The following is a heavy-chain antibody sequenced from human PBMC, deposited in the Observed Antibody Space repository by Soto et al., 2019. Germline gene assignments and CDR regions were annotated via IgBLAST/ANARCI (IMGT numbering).Heavy chain of an antibody. CDR3: AKDDGGDFDY. Sequence: PGGSLRLSCAASGFTFSSYGMHWVRQAPGKGLEWVAVISYDGSNKYYADSVKGRFTISRDNSKNTLYLQMNSLRAEDTAVYYCAKDDGGDFDYWGQGTLVTVS. CDR1: GFTFSSYG. V-gene: IGHV3-30*18. J-gene: IGHJ4*02. CDR2: ISYDGSNK. D-gene: IGHD3-16*01.